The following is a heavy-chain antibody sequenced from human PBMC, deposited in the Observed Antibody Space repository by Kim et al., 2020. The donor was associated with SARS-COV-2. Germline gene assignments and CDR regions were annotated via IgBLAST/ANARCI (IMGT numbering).Heavy chain of an antibody. CDR3: ANLDPSIMITFGGVIADY. CDR1: GFTFSSYA. Sequence: GGSLRLSCAASGFTFSSYAMSWVRQAPGKGLEWVSAISGSGGSTYYADSVKGRFTISRDNSKNTLYLQMNSLRAEDTAVYYCANLDPSIMITFGGVIADYWGQGTLVTVSS. CDR2: ISGSGGST. J-gene: IGHJ4*02. V-gene: IGHV3-23*01. D-gene: IGHD3-16*01.